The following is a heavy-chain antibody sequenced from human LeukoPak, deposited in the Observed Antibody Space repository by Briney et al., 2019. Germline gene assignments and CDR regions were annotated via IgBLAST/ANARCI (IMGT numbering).Heavy chain of an antibody. CDR3: ARQSHYYGSGSYYNLRFDP. D-gene: IGHD3-10*01. CDR1: GGTFSSYA. J-gene: IGHJ5*02. Sequence: GASVKVSCKASGGTFSSYAISWVRQAPGQGLEWMGGIIPIFGTANYAQKFQGRVTITADESTSTAYMELSSLRSEDTAVYYCARQSHYYGSGSYYNLRFDPWGQGTLVTVSS. V-gene: IGHV1-69*01. CDR2: IIPIFGTA.